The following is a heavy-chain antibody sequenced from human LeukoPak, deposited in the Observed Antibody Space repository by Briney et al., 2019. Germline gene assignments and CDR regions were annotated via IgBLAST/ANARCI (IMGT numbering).Heavy chain of an antibody. CDR1: GYTFTSYA. V-gene: IGHV1-3*01. Sequence: ASVKVFCKASGYTFTSYAMHWVRQAPGQRLEWMGWINAGNGNTKYSQKFQGRVTITRDTSASTAYMELSSLRSEDTAVYYCARGRLPGWFDPWGQGTLVTVSS. D-gene: IGHD2-15*01. J-gene: IGHJ5*02. CDR3: ARGRLPGWFDP. CDR2: INAGNGNT.